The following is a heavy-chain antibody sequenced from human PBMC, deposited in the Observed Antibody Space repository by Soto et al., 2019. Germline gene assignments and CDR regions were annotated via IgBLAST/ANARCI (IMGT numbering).Heavy chain of an antibody. J-gene: IGHJ5*02. V-gene: IGHV4-4*02. CDR1: GTSISSNNW. CDR3: ARSYSDSWYSGWFDP. Sequence: SETLSLTCAVSGTSISSNNWWSWVRQPPGKGLQWIGEIYHSGSTNYNPSLKSRVTISVDRSKNQFSLNLSSVTAADTAVYYCARSYSDSWYSGWFDPWGQGTLVTVSS. D-gene: IGHD6-13*01. CDR2: IYHSGST.